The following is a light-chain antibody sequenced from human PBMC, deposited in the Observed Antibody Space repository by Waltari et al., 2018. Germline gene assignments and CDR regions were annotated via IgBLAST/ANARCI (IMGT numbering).Light chain of an antibody. V-gene: IGKV3-20*01. CDR3: QNHERLPAT. CDR1: QSISRF. J-gene: IGKJ1*01. Sequence: VLTQSPRPLSLSPGERATLFCTASQSISRFLVWYQKRPGEAPRLLIYGASIKAAGIPDRFSGSGSGTDFTLSISRLEPEDFAVYYCQNHERLPATFGQGTRVEIK. CDR2: GAS.